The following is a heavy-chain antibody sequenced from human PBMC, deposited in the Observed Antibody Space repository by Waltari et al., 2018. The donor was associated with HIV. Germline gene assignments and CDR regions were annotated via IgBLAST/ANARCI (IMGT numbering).Heavy chain of an antibody. J-gene: IGHJ5*02. CDR3: ATGLLWFGELLGWFDP. Sequence: QVQLQESGPGLVKPSQTLSLTCTVSGGSISSGGYYWSWIRQHPGKGLEWIGYIYYSGSTYYNPSLKSRVTRSVDTSKNQFSLKLSSVTAADTAVYYCATGLLWFGELLGWFDPWGQGTLVTVSS. D-gene: IGHD3-10*01. V-gene: IGHV4-31*03. CDR1: GGSISSGGYY. CDR2: IYYSGST.